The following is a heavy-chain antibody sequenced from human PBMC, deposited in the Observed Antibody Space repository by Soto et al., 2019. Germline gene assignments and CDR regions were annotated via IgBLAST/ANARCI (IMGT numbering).Heavy chain of an antibody. CDR3: STSANYYDTRRYRGYFDV. V-gene: IGHV3-15*01. Sequence: EVQVVESGGGLVKPGGPLSLSFPASGFTFINAWLSWVPQAPGKGLGWVARIKSKTDGGTPDYAAPVKGRFIISRDDSKATLYLQVNNLKTEDTAVYYCSTSANYYDTRRYRGYFDVWGRGTLVTVSS. CDR1: GFTFINAW. CDR2: IKSKTDGGTP. D-gene: IGHD3-22*01. J-gene: IGHJ2*01.